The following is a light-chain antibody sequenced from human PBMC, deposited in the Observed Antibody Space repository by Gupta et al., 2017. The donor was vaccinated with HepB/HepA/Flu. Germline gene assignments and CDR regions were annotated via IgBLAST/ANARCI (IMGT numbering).Light chain of an antibody. J-gene: IGKJ2*02. V-gene: IGKV1-39*01. Sequence: IQMTQSPSSLSASVGDTVTISCRASQSIMSYLNWYKQRPGKAPNLLIYAASSLHSGVPSRFSGSGSGTDCTLTIRSLQPEDLATYYCQQRFRSPRTFGQGTKL. CDR3: QQRFRSPRT. CDR2: AAS. CDR1: QSIMSY.